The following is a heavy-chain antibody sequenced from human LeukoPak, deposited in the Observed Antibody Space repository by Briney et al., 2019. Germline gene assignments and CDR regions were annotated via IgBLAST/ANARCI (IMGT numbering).Heavy chain of an antibody. D-gene: IGHD2-21*02. J-gene: IGHJ1*01. CDR3: ARGIPYCGGDCYSGYFQH. V-gene: IGHV4-34*01. CDR2: INHSGST. Sequence: SETLSLTCAVYGGSFSGYYWSWIRQPPGKGLEWIGEINHSGSTNYNPSLKSRVTISVDTSKNQFSLKLSSVTAADTAVYYCARGIPYCGGDCYSGYFQHWGQGTLVTVSS. CDR1: GGSFSGYY.